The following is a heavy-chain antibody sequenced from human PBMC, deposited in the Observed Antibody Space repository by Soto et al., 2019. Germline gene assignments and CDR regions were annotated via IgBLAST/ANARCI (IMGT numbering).Heavy chain of an antibody. V-gene: IGHV4-59*01. CDR2: IYYSGST. Sequence: SETLSLTCTVSGGSISSYYWSWIRQPPGKGLEWIGYIYYSGSTNYNPSLKSRVTISVDTSKNQFSLKLSSVTAADTAVYYCARVNYYYYGMDVWGQGTTVTVSS. CDR1: GGSISSYY. J-gene: IGHJ6*02. CDR3: ARVNYYYYGMDV.